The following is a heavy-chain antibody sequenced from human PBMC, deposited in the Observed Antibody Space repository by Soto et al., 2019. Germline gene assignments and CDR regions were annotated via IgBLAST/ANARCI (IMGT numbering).Heavy chain of an antibody. Sequence: QVQLVESGGGVVQPGRSLRLSCAASGFTFSSYGMHWVRQAPGKGLEWVAVIWYDGSNKNYAESVKSRFTISRDKSQNTLYLQMNSLRDEDTAVYYCARDRVGAPDYWGEGTLVTVSS. D-gene: IGHD1-26*01. J-gene: IGHJ4*02. CDR3: ARDRVGAPDY. CDR1: GFTFSSYG. CDR2: IWYDGSNK. V-gene: IGHV3-33*01.